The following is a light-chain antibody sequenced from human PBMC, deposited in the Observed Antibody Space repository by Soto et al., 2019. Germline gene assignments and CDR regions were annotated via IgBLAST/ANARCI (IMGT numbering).Light chain of an antibody. CDR3: CSFAGSNTFV. CDR1: SSDIGGYDL. J-gene: IGLJ2*01. V-gene: IGLV2-23*03. CDR2: EGS. Sequence: QYALTQPASVSGSPGQSITVSCTGTSSDIGGYDLVSWYQQHPGKAPQLMIYEGSKRPSGVSNRFSGSKSGNTASLTISGLQTEDEADYYCCSFAGSNTFVFGGGTKLTVL.